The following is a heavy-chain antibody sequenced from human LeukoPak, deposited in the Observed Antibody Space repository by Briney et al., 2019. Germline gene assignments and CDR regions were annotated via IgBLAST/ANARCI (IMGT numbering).Heavy chain of an antibody. V-gene: IGHV3-23*01. CDR2: ISGSGGST. D-gene: IGHD3-3*02. Sequence: PGGSLRLSCAASGFTFSSYGMHWVRQAPGKGLEWVSAISGSGGSTYYADSVKGRFTISRDNSKNTLYLQMNSLRAEDTAVYYCAKDSNPDGYYYYGMDVWGQGTTVTVSS. J-gene: IGHJ6*02. CDR1: GFTFSSYG. CDR3: AKDSNPDGYYYYGMDV.